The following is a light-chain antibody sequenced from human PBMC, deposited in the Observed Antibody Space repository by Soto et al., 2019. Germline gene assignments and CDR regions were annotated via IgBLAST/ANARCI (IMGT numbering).Light chain of an antibody. J-gene: IGKJ5*01. CDR2: DAS. Sequence: GDRVTITCRASQSITTFLAWYQQKPGKAPQILIYDASKLEPGVPSRLSGGGSGTEFTLTISSLQPDDFATYYCQQYNSYSITFGQGTRLEIK. CDR1: QSITTF. CDR3: QQYNSYSIT. V-gene: IGKV1-5*01.